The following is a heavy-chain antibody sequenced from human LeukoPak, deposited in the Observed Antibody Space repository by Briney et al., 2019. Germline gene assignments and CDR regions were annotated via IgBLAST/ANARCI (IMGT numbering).Heavy chain of an antibody. CDR3: ASSRTSSLGAFDI. V-gene: IGHV3-21*01. J-gene: IGHJ3*02. CDR2: ISSSSSYI. Sequence: AGGSLRLSCSASGFTFTSYSMNWVRQAPGKGLEWVSSISSSSSYIYYADSVKGRFTISRDNAKNSLYLQMNSLRAEDTAVYYCASSRTSSLGAFDIWGQGTMVTVSS. D-gene: IGHD1-14*01. CDR1: GFTFTSYS.